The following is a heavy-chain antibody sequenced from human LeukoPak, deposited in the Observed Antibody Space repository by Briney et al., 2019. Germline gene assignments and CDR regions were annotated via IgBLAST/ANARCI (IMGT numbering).Heavy chain of an antibody. Sequence: GGSLRLSCAASGFTFSNYAMSWVRQAPGKGLEWVSGISGNGDSTYYAASVKGRFTVSRDNSNNMLHLQLNSLRAEDTAVFYCAVYTYYYDSGGHYPDYWGQGTLVTVSS. J-gene: IGHJ4*02. D-gene: IGHD3-22*01. V-gene: IGHV3-23*01. CDR3: AVYTYYYDSGGHYPDY. CDR1: GFTFSNYA. CDR2: ISGNGDST.